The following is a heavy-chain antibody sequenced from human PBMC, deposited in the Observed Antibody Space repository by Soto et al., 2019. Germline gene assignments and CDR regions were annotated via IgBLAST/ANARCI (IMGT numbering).Heavy chain of an antibody. CDR1: GGSISSSSYY. Sequence: SETLSLTCTVSGGSISSSSYYWGWIRQPPGKGLEWIGSIYYSGSTYYNPSLKSRVTISVDTSKNQFSLKLTSVTAADTAVYYCARHNMQWLVLYYFDYWGQGTLVTVSS. J-gene: IGHJ4*02. D-gene: IGHD6-19*01. CDR2: IYYSGST. V-gene: IGHV4-39*01. CDR3: ARHNMQWLVLYYFDY.